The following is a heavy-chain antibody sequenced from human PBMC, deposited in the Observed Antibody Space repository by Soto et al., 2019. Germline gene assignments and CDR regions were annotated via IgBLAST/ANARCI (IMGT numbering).Heavy chain of an antibody. D-gene: IGHD2-8*01. CDR3: TTEGMLAAFDY. J-gene: IGHJ4*02. V-gene: IGHV3-15*07. CDR2: IKSKTDGGTT. CDR1: C. Sequence: CVNCVIKAPGKGLEWVGRIKSKTDGGTTDYAAPVKGRFAISRDDSKNTLYLQMNSLKTEDTAVYYCTTEGMLAAFDYWGQGTLVTVSS.